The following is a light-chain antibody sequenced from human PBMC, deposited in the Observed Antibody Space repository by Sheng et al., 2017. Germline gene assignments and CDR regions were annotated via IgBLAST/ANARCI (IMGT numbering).Light chain of an antibody. J-gene: IGKJ4*01. CDR2: GAS. Sequence: EIVMTQSPATLSVSPGERATLSCRASQSVNNNLAWYQQKPGQAPRLLIYGASTRATGMPARFSGSGSGTEFTLTISSLQSEDFAIYYCQQFNSYPLTFGGGTRVEI. CDR1: QSVNNN. CDR3: QQFNSYPLT. V-gene: IGKV3-15*01.